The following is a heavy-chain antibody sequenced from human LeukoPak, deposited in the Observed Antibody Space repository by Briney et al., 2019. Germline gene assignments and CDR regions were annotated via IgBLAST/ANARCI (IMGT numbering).Heavy chain of an antibody. J-gene: IGHJ3*02. D-gene: IGHD1-26*01. V-gene: IGHV3-48*02. CDR3: ARPRGSYYRDAFDI. CDR1: GFTFSSYS. CDR2: ITGSSSTI. Sequence: RGSLRLSCSASGFTFSSYSMNWVRQAPGKGLEWVSYITGSSSTIYYADSVKGRFTISRDNAKNSLYLQMNSLRDEDTAVYYCARPRGSYYRDAFDIWGQGTVVTVSS.